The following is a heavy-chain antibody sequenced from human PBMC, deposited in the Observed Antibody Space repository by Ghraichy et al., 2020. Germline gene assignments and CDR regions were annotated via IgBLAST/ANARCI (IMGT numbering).Heavy chain of an antibody. CDR3: ARVAGKNALDI. CDR2: ISTDGSNT. V-gene: IGHV3-74*01. Sequence: GESLNISCAASGFTFSDYWMHWVRQAPGKGLEWVSYISTDGSNTNYADSVKGRFTISRDDARTTLYLQMNSLRPEDTAVYYCARVAGKNALDIWGQGTMVTVSS. D-gene: IGHD2-21*01. CDR1: GFTFSDYW. J-gene: IGHJ3*02.